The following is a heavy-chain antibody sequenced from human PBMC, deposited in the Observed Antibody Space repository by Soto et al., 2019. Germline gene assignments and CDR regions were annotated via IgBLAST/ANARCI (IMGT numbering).Heavy chain of an antibody. CDR2: ISGSGGST. D-gene: IGHD5-18*01. J-gene: IGHJ6*02. V-gene: IGHV3-23*01. Sequence: LRLSCAASGFTFSSYAMGCVRQAPGKGLEWVSAISGSGGSTYYADSVKGRFTISRDNSKNTLYLQMNSLRAEDTAVYSCATDRHRLSVQLWSRDYYYYGMDVWGQGTTVTVSS. CDR3: ATDRHRLSVQLWSRDYYYYGMDV. CDR1: GFTFSSYA.